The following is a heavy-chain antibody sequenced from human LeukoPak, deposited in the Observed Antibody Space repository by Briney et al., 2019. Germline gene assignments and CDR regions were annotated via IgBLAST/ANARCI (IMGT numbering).Heavy chain of an antibody. CDR1: GFTFSSYA. J-gene: IGHJ4*02. D-gene: IGHD3-3*01. CDR2: ISDSGGST. V-gene: IGHV3-23*01. CDR3: AKDRKRITIFGVVIISNPNSLDY. Sequence: KSGGSLRLSCAASGFTFSSYAMSWVRQAPGKGLEWVSAISDSGGSTYYADSVKGRFTISRDNSKNTLYLQMNSLRAEDTAVYYCAKDRKRITIFGVVIISNPNSLDYWGQGTLVTVSS.